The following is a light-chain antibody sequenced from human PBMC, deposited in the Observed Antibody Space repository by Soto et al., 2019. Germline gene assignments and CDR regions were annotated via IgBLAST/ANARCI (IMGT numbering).Light chain of an antibody. CDR2: DID. J-gene: IGKJ1*01. V-gene: IGKV3-11*01. CDR1: QSVSGR. CDR3: QQSNRWPLT. Sequence: DIVLTQSPSTLSLSPGERATLSCRASQSVSGRLAWYQQKPGQAPRLLIYDIDNRATGVPAKFSGRGAGTDFTLTISSLEPEDFVVYFCQQSNRWPLTFGQGTKVEFK.